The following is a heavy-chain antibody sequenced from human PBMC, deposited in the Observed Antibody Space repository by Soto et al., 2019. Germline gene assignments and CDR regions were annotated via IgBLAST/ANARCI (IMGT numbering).Heavy chain of an antibody. V-gene: IGHV1-69*13. J-gene: IGHJ5*02. CDR1: GGTFSSYA. CDR3: ARDLDDILTGYWAFDP. Sequence: ASVKVSCKASGGTFSSYAISWVRQAPGQGLEWMGGIIPIFGTANYAQKFQGRVTITADESTSTAYMELSSLRSEDTAVYYCARDLDDILTGYWAFDPWGQGTLVTVSS. D-gene: IGHD3-9*01. CDR2: IIPIFGTA.